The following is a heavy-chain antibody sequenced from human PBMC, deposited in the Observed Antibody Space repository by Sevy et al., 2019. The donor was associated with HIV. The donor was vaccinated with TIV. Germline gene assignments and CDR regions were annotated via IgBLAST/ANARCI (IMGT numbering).Heavy chain of an antibody. Sequence: GGSLRLSCAVSGVTFSDYAMSWVRQALGKGLEWVSFISGFGDKTYYAESVRGRLTISRNNSKNTLHLQMNSLRAEDTAVYYCAKAGGINWFYYYYFMDVGGQGTTVTVS. J-gene: IGHJ6*03. CDR3: AKAGGINWFYYYYFMDV. D-gene: IGHD1-1*01. CDR2: ISGFGDKT. CDR1: GVTFSDYA. V-gene: IGHV3-23*01.